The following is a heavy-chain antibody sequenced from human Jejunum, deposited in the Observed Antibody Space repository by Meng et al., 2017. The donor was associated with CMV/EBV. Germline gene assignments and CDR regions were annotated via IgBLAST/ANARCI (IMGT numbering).Heavy chain of an antibody. V-gene: IGHV1-8*01. CDR1: GYTLSSYD. J-gene: IGHJ6*02. Sequence: ASGYTLSSYDINWVRQDSGQGLEWMGGINPSSGNSGYAQKFQGRVTMTRNISINTAYMELSGLTSADTGVYYCAREIINLDRMDVWGQGTTVTVSS. CDR3: AREIINLDRMDV. CDR2: INPSSGNS.